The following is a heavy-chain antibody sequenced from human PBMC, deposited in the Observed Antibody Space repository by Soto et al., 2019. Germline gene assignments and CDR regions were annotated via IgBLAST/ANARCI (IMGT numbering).Heavy chain of an antibody. CDR3: ARGSTHPPWFDP. CDR2: IYYSGST. V-gene: IGHV4-30-4*01. Sequence: QVQLQESGPGLVKPSQTLSLTCTVSGGSISSGDYYWSWIRQPPGKGLEWIGYIYYSGSTYYNPSLTRRATTSVDTSTNQFSLKLSSVTAADTAVYYCARGSTHPPWFDPWGQGTLVTVSS. J-gene: IGHJ5*02. D-gene: IGHD2-15*01. CDR1: GGSISSGDYY.